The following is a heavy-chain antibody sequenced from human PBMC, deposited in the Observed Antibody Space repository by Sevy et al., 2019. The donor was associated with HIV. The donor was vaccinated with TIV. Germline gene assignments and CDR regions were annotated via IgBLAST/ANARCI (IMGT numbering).Heavy chain of an antibody. CDR1: GFAFDDYA. CDR2: IGNKAFGGTA. V-gene: IGHV3-49*03. D-gene: IGHD3-22*01. J-gene: IGHJ4*02. Sequence: GGSLRLSCTGSGFAFDDYAMSWCRQAPGKGLEWLGFIGNKAFGGTAEYAASVKGRLTISRDYSKSIAYLEMNRLEIEDTAVYYCSTRNAYDKSGWGQGTLVTVSS. CDR3: STRNAYDKSG.